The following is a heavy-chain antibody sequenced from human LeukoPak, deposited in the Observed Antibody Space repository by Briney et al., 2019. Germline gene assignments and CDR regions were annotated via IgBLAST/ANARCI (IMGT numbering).Heavy chain of an antibody. CDR2: IRGKANSFAT. CDR3: TRSSSRNFGVVIKSYYYYMDV. CDR1: GFTFSGSA. J-gene: IGHJ6*03. D-gene: IGHD3-3*01. Sequence: GGSLRLSCAASGFTFSGSAMHWVRQASGKGLEWLGRIRGKANSFATAYAASVKGRFTISRDDSKNTAYLQMNSLKTEDTAVYYCTRSSSRNFGVVIKSYYYYMDVWGKGTTVTVSS. V-gene: IGHV3-73*01.